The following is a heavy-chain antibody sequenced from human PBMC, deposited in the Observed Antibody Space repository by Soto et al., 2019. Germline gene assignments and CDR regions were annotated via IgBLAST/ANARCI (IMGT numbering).Heavy chain of an antibody. Sequence: PSQTLSLTCDISGDSVSSKSAAWNWIRQSPRRGLEWLGRTYYKSKWYTDYAVSVESRLTIDPDTSKNQFSLQLNSVTPEDTAVYYCARGQFTVVTESWLDHWGQGTQVTVSS. D-gene: IGHD3-22*01. CDR3: ARGQFTVVTESWLDH. CDR1: GDSVSSKSAA. J-gene: IGHJ5*02. V-gene: IGHV6-1*01. CDR2: TYYKSKWYT.